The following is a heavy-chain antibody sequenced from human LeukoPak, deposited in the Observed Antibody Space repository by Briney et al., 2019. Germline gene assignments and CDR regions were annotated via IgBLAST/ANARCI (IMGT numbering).Heavy chain of an antibody. CDR2: IYHSGST. D-gene: IGHD4-4*01. CDR1: GGSISSGGYS. V-gene: IGHV4-30-2*01. J-gene: IGHJ4*02. CDR3: ARASPGTVTTQFDY. Sequence: PSQTLSLTCAVSGGSISSGGYSWSWIRQPPGRGLEWIGYIYHSGSTYYNPSLKSRVTISVDRSKNQFSLKLSFVTAADTAVYYCARASPGTVTTQFDYWGQGTLVTVSS.